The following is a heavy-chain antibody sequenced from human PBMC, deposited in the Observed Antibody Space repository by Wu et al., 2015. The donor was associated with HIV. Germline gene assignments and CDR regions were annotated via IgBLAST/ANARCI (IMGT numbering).Heavy chain of an antibody. J-gene: IGHJ4*02. Sequence: QVQLEQSGAEVKPPGSSVRVSCKTYGDIFSNSAINWVRQAPGHGLEWMGVIIPMYGTANYAQQFQGRVTITADESASTAYMEVSSLKSEDTAVYYCARELQPWVGFDHWGQGTLVIVSS. V-gene: IGHV1-69*12. CDR2: IIPMYGTA. CDR1: GDIFSNSA. CDR3: ARELQPWVGFDH. D-gene: IGHD3-10*01.